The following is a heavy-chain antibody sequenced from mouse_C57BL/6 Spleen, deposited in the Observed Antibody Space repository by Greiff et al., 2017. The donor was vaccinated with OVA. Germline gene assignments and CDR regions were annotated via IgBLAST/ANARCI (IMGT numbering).Heavy chain of an antibody. CDR2: INPNYGTT. CDR3: ALITTVHYGY. D-gene: IGHD1-1*01. J-gene: IGHJ2*01. CDR1: GYSFTDYN. V-gene: IGHV1-39*01. Sequence: VQLQQSGPELVKPGASVKISCKASGYSFTDYNMNWVKQSNGKSLEWIGEINPNYGTTSYNQKFKGKATLTVDQSSRTAYLQLNSLTSEDSAGYYWALITTVHYGYWGQGTTLTVSS.